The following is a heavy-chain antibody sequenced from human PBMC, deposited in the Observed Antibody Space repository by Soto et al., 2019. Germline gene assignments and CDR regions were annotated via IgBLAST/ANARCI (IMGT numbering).Heavy chain of an antibody. D-gene: IGHD2-2*01. CDR2: IKQDGSEK. Sequence: GGSLRLSCAASGFTFSSYWMSWVRQAPGKGLEWVANIKQDGSEKYYVDSVKGRFTISRDNAKNSLYLQMNSLRAEDTAVYYCARETSYCSSTSCYGFFGYYYYYMDVWGKGTTVTVSS. CDR3: ARETSYCSSTSCYGFFGYYYYYMDV. J-gene: IGHJ6*03. CDR1: GFTFSSYW. V-gene: IGHV3-7*01.